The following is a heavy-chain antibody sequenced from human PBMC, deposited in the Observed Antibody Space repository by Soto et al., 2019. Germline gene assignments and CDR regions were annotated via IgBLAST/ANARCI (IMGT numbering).Heavy chain of an antibody. CDR3: AGALCSGCGFDP. CDR2: ISAYNGNT. J-gene: IGHJ5*02. Sequence: QVQLVQSGAEVKKPGASVKVSCKASGYTFTNYGISWVRQAPGQGLEWMGWISAYNGNTKYAQKVQGRVTMTTDTATTRAAIALRSLRSDDTAVYYSAGALCSGCGFDPWGQGNLVTVSS. V-gene: IGHV1-18*01. CDR1: GYTFTNYG. D-gene: IGHD2-15*01.